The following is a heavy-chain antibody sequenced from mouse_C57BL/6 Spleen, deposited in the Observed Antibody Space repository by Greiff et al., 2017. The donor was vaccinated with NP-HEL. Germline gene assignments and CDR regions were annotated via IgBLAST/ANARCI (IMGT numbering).Heavy chain of an antibody. CDR2: IYPGDGDT. CDR3: ARDSSGYVGYAMDY. D-gene: IGHD3-2*02. Sequence: QVQLQQSGPELVKPGASVKISCKASGYAFSSSWMNWVKQRPGKGLEWIGRIYPGDGDTNYNGKFKGKATLTADKSSSTAYMQLSSLTSEDSAVYFCARDSSGYVGYAMDYWGQGTSVTVSS. V-gene: IGHV1-82*01. J-gene: IGHJ4*01. CDR1: GYAFSSSW.